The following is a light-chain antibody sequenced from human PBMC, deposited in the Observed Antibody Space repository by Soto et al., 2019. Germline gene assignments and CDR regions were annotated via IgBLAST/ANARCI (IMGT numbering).Light chain of an antibody. CDR1: QSLSSS. V-gene: IGKV3-15*01. Sequence: ERVMTQSPATLSISPGERATLSCRASQSLSSSLAWYQSKPGQAPRLLIYGASTRATGIPVRFSGSGSGTEFTLTISSLQSEDFAVYYCQQYNNWLRTFGQGTKVDIK. CDR3: QQYNNWLRT. J-gene: IGKJ1*01. CDR2: GAS.